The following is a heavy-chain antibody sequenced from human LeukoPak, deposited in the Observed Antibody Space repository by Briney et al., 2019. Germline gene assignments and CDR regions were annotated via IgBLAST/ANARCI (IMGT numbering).Heavy chain of an antibody. J-gene: IGHJ3*02. D-gene: IGHD3-22*01. Sequence: SETLSLTCAVYGGSFSGYYWSWIRQPPGKGLEWIGEINHSGSTNYNPSLRSRVTISVDMSKNRFSLRLRSVNAADTAVYYCVRETATYYYDSRGYYRQIEVFDIWGQGTPVIVSS. CDR3: VRETATYYYDSRGYYRQIEVFDI. CDR2: INHSGST. V-gene: IGHV4-34*01. CDR1: GGSFSGYY.